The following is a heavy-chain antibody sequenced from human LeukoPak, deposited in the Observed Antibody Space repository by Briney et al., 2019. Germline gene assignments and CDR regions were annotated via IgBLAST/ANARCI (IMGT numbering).Heavy chain of an antibody. CDR1: GFSFQDYG. D-gene: IGHD3-3*01. J-gene: IGHJ6*02. CDR3: ARALFYDHFGQYYYDYGLDV. Sequence: GGSLRLSCEVSGFSFQDYGMTWVRQAPGKGLEWVSTITYNGDSTTYADSVKGRFTISRDNARNSLYLQMNSLRAEDTALYRCARALFYDHFGQYYYDYGLDVWGQGTTVIVSS. CDR2: ITYNGDST. V-gene: IGHV3-20*01.